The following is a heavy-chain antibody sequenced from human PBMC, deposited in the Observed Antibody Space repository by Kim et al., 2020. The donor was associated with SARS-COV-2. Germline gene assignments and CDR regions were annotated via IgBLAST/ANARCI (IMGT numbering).Heavy chain of an antibody. CDR2: VNAANDET. V-gene: IGHV1-3*01. D-gene: IGHD4-4*01. CDR1: GYTFKSYP. J-gene: IGHJ4*02. Sequence: ASVKVSCKAYGYTFKSYPIHWLRQAPGQRPEWMGWVNAANDETQYSQKFQGRVTITRDTSANTAYMELRRLTTKHTAIYYCARDMDPTVYDYWGQGTLVTVSS. CDR3: ARDMDPTVYDY.